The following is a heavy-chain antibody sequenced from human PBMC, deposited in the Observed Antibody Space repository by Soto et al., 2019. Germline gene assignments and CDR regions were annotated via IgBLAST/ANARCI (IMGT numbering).Heavy chain of an antibody. CDR2: INAGNGNT. V-gene: IGHV1-3*01. CDR1: GYTFTSYA. Sequence: QVQLVQSGAEVKKPGASVKVSCKASGYTFTSYAMHWVRQAPGQRLEWMGWINAGNGNTKYSQKFQGRVTITRDTSASTAYMELSSLRSEDTAVYYCAREYTVVRGVIIGWFDPWGQGTLVTVSS. J-gene: IGHJ5*02. D-gene: IGHD3-10*01. CDR3: AREYTVVRGVIIGWFDP.